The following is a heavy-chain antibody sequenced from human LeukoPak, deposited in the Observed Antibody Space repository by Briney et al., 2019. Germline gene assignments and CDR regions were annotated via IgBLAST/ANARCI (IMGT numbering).Heavy chain of an antibody. Sequence: GGSLRLSCAASGFTFSNFWMHWVRQAPGKGLVWVALIYGDGSFTSYADSVKGRFTISRDNAKNTLYLQMNSLRAEDTAVYYCARGRYDFWSGYEGPPDYWGQGTLVTVSS. CDR3: ARGRYDFWSGYEGPPDY. J-gene: IGHJ4*02. CDR2: IYGDGSFT. CDR1: GFTFSNFW. D-gene: IGHD3-3*01. V-gene: IGHV3-74*01.